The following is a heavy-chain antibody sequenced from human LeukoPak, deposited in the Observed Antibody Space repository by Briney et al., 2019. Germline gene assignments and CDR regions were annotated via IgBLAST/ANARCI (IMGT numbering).Heavy chain of an antibody. D-gene: IGHD6-19*01. Sequence: GGSLRLSCAASGFTFSSYAMTWARQAPGKGLEWVSGISGSGGSTYYADSVKGRFTISRDTSKNTLYLQMNSLRAEETAVYYCAKGYSSGWWGYYFDYWGQGTLVTVSS. J-gene: IGHJ4*01. CDR3: AKGYSSGWWGYYFDY. CDR2: ISGSGGST. V-gene: IGHV3-23*01. CDR1: GFTFSSYA.